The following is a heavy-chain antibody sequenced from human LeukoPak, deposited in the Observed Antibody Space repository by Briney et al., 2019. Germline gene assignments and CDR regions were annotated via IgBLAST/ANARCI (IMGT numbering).Heavy chain of an antibody. J-gene: IGHJ6*02. CDR3: ARWSGGSDWLYHYGMDV. CDR2: IIPIFGTA. CDR1: GGTFSSYA. Sequence: GSSVKVSCKASGGTFSSYAISWVRQAPGQGLEWMGGIIPIFGTANYAQKFQGRVTITTDESTSTAYMELSSLRSEDTAVYYCARWSGGSDWLYHYGMDVWGQGTTVTVSS. D-gene: IGHD6-19*01. V-gene: IGHV1-69*05.